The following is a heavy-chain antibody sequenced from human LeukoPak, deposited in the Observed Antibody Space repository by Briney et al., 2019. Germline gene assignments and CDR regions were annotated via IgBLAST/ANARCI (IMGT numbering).Heavy chain of an antibody. CDR1: GYTFTSYY. V-gene: IGHV1-46*01. J-gene: IGHJ4*02. Sequence: ASVKVSCKASGYTFTSYYMHWVRQAPGQGLEWMGIINPSGGSTSYAQKFQGRVTMTRDMSTSTVYMELSSLRSEDTAVYYCARDQAGGREMATPATFDYWGQGTLVTVSS. CDR2: INPSGGST. D-gene: IGHD5-24*01. CDR3: ARDQAGGREMATPATFDY.